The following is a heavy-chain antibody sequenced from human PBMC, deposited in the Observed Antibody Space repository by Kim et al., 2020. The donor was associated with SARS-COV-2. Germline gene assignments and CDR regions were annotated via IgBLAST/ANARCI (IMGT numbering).Heavy chain of an antibody. D-gene: IGHD2-15*01. CDR1: GFTFSNYA. CDR3: TKRAATGAGPYYYAS. J-gene: IGHJ5*01. CDR2: IGAGHDA. V-gene: IGHV3-23*01. Sequence: GGSLRLSCAVSGFTFSNYAMSWVRQAPGKRLEWVAGIGAGHDAYYRDSVRGRFTISRDHSDNTLYLQMNSLRADDAAVYHCTKRAATGAGPYYYASWG.